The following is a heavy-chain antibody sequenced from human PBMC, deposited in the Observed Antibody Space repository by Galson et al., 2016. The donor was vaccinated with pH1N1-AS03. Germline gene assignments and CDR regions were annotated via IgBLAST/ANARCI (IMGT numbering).Heavy chain of an antibody. CDR3: ARAEVRGITGCGYYFYYVLDV. CDR1: GFTFSSYA. J-gene: IGHJ6*02. V-gene: IGHV3-30*01. CDR2: VSYDGSNK. D-gene: IGHD3-3*01. Sequence: SLRLSCAASGFTFSSYAMHWVRQAPGKGLEWVAVVSYDGSNKYYEDSVKGRFTISRDNSKNTLYLQMNGLRAEDMAVYYCARAEVRGITGCGYYFYYVLDVWGQGTTVTVSS.